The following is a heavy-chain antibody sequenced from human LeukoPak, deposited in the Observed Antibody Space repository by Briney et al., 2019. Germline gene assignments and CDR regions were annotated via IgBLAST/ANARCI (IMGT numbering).Heavy chain of an antibody. Sequence: SETLSLTCAVYGGSFSGYYWSWIRQPPGKGLEWIGEVNHSGSTNYNPSLKSRVTISVDTSKNQFSLKLSFVTAADTAVYYCARQHDSYHYYYVDVWGKGTTVTVSS. D-gene: IGHD6-13*01. CDR1: GGSFSGYY. CDR3: ARQHDSYHYYYVDV. CDR2: VNHSGST. V-gene: IGHV4-34*01. J-gene: IGHJ6*03.